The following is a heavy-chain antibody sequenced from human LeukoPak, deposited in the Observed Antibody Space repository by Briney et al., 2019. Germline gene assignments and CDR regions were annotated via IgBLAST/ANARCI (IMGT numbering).Heavy chain of an antibody. CDR2: IIPIFGTA. CDR3: ATGAGAYDYGGKEIDY. CDR1: GGIFSSYA. D-gene: IGHD4-23*01. Sequence: ASVKVSCKASGGIFSSYAISWVRQAPGQGLEWMGRIIPIFGTANYAQKFQGRVTITADKSTSTAYMELSSLRSEDTAVYYCATGAGAYDYGGKEIDYWGQGTLVTVSS. V-gene: IGHV1-69*06. J-gene: IGHJ4*02.